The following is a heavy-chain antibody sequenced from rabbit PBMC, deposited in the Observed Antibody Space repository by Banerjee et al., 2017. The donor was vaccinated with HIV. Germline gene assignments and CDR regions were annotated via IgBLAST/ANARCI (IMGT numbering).Heavy chain of an antibody. D-gene: IGHD2-1*01. V-gene: IGHV1S45*01. Sequence: QEQLEESGGGLVKPEGSLTLTCKASGFDLSSYYYMCWVRQAPGKGLELIACIVTSSGSTWYASWVNGRFTISKTSSTTVTLQMTSLTAADTATYFCARDQTGDGVSVHTLWGQGTLVTVS. J-gene: IGHJ4*01. CDR1: GFDLSSYYY. CDR3: ARDQTGDGVSVHTL. CDR2: IVTSSGST.